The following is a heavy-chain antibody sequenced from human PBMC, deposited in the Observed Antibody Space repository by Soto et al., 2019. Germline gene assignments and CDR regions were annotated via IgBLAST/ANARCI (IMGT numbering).Heavy chain of an antibody. CDR2: MYYNGNI. D-gene: IGHD3-16*01. V-gene: IGHV4-59*01. CDR1: GGSIINYY. Sequence: SETLSLTCNVSGGSIINYYWTWVRQSPEKGLEWIGYMYYNGNINYNPSLKSRVTISIDTSKNQSSLTLKSVTAADTAVYYCASGGNWFDPWGQGVLVTVSS. CDR3: ASGGNWFDP. J-gene: IGHJ5*02.